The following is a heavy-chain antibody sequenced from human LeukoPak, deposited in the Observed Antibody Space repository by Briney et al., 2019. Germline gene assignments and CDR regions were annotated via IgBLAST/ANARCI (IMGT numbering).Heavy chain of an antibody. Sequence: GESLKISCKGSGYSFTSYWIAWVRQMPGKGLEWMGIIYPGDSDTRYSPSFQGQVTISADKSISTAYLQWSSLRASDTAMYYCATSPGYGDYFGWFDPWGQGTLVTVSS. J-gene: IGHJ5*02. D-gene: IGHD4-17*01. CDR1: GYSFTSYW. CDR3: ATSPGYGDYFGWFDP. V-gene: IGHV5-51*01. CDR2: IYPGDSDT.